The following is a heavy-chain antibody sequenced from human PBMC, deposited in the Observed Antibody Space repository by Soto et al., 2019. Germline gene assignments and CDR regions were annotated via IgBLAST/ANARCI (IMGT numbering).Heavy chain of an antibody. CDR1: GFTFNKYS. J-gene: IGHJ4*02. CDR3: ARDLMPNDRGLGDLAY. CDR2: ITSKTGDQ. V-gene: IGHV3-21*06. D-gene: IGHD3-22*01. Sequence: EVRLVESGGGLVKPGGSLRLSCAASGFTFNKYSMNWVGQAPGKGLEWVSSITSKTGDQYYADSVKGRFIISRDNTKNSLSLQVTSLRDEDTAVYYCARDLMPNDRGLGDLAYWGQGTLVTVSS.